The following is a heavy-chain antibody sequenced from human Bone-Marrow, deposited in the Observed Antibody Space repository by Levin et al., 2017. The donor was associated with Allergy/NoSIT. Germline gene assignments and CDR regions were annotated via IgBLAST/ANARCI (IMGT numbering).Heavy chain of an antibody. V-gene: IGHV1-18*04. CDR1: AYKFDSYG. Sequence: ASVKVSCKGSAYKFDSYGISWVRQAPGQGLEWMGWISIFKGDTNYAQKSQGRVTMTRDISTQTAYMELKRLRSDDTAVYYCARDASYRSDWLSDFWGQGTRVAVSS. J-gene: IGHJ4*02. CDR2: ISIFKGDT. CDR3: ARDASYRSDWLSDF. D-gene: IGHD6-19*01.